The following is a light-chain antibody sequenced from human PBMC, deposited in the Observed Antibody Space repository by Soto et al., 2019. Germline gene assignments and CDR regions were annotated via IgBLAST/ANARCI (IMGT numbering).Light chain of an antibody. J-gene: IGKJ1*01. CDR3: QQSYGTPTWT. Sequence: DIQMTQSPSSLSASVGDRVTITCRASQSISSYLNWYQQKPGKAPKLLIYSAYSLQSGVPSRFSGSGSGTDFTLTISSLQPEDFATYYCQQSYGTPTWTFGQGTKVEIK. CDR1: QSISSY. V-gene: IGKV1-39*01. CDR2: SAY.